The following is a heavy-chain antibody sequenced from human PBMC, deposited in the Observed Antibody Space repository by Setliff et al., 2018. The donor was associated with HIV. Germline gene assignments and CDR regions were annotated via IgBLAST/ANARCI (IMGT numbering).Heavy chain of an antibody. CDR2: ISSNTDNI. J-gene: IGHJ6*03. V-gene: IGHV3-9*01. CDR3: VKDGTPIGSYYQYIHV. Sequence: GGSLRLSCAASGFTFNAYAMHWVRQPPGKGLEWVSGISSNTDNIYYADSVTGRFTISRDNAKNSLFLQMNDLRPEDTAFYYFVKDGTPIGSYYQYIHVWGEGIMVTVSS. CDR1: GFTFNAYA. D-gene: IGHD2-15*01.